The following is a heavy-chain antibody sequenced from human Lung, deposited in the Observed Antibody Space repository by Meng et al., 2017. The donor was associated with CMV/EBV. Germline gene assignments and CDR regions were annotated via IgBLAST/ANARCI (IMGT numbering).Heavy chain of an antibody. J-gene: IGHJ6*02. CDR2: INWTGGSI. D-gene: IGHD3-3*01. CDR1: GFSVDDYG. V-gene: IGHV3-20*04. Sequence: GGSLRLXCAASGFSVDDYGMSWVRQAPGKGLEWVAGINWTGGSIGYVDSVKGRFTISRDNAKNSLYLQMNSLRDEDTALYYCARDRFWGGYNSYNNVMDVXGQGXAVSVSS. CDR3: ARDRFWGGYNSYNNVMDV.